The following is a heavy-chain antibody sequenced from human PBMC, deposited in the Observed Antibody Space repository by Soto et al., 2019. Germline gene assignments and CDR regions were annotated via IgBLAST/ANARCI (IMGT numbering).Heavy chain of an antibody. D-gene: IGHD6-6*01. V-gene: IGHV3-43*01. J-gene: IGHJ6*02. CDR2: ISWDGGST. CDR3: AKGSSSSHYYYYYGMDV. Sequence: GGSLRLSCAASGFTFDDYTMHWVRQAPGKGLEWVSLISWDGGSTYYADSVKGRFTISRDNSKNSLYLQMNSLRTEDTALYYCAKGSSSSHYYYYYGMDVWGQGTTVTVSS. CDR1: GFTFDDYT.